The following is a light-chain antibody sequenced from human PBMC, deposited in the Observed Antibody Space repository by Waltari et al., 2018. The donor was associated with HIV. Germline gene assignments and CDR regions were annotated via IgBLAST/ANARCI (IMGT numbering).Light chain of an antibody. CDR1: QNIRTS. Sequence: DIQMTQSPSTLPASVGDTVTITCRASQNIRTSLAWYQQKPGRSPTLLIYKASALESEVPPRFSGTGSGTEFNLTISGLTSGDFATYYCQQYEGDTRTLGQGTAVE. J-gene: IGKJ1*01. CDR2: KAS. V-gene: IGKV1-5*03. CDR3: QQYEGDTRT.